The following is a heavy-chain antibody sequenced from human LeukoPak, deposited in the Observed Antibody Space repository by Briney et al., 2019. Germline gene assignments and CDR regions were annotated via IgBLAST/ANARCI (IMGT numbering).Heavy chain of an antibody. J-gene: IGHJ3*02. CDR2: ISSSGGST. V-gene: IGHV3-23*01. CDR1: GFTFSSYA. CDR3: AKAHGGWYLLSAFDI. D-gene: IGHD6-19*01. Sequence: GGSLRLSCAASGFTFSSYAMSWVCQAPGKGLEWVSAISSSGGSTYYADSVKGRFTISRDNSKNTLYLQMNSLRAEDTAVYYCAKAHGGWYLLSAFDIWGQGTMVTVSS.